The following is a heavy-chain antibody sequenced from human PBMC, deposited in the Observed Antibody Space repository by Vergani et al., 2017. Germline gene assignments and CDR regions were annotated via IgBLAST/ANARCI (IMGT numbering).Heavy chain of an antibody. J-gene: IGHJ5*02. Sequence: QVQVVQSGAEVKKSGASVKVSCKTSGYTFSNYYMHWVRQAPGQGLEWMGRINPSGGHTNYAQKFQGKVTMTKDTSTSTVYMELSSLRSEDTDIYYCARGDYGNLAGYRSWGQGTLVTVSA. CDR1: GYTFSNYY. CDR2: INPSGGHT. CDR3: ARGDYGNLAGYRS. V-gene: IGHV1-46*03. D-gene: IGHD3-9*01.